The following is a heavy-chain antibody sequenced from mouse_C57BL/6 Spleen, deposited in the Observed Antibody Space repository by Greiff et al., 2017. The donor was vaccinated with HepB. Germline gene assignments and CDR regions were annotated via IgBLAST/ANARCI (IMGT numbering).Heavy chain of an antibody. CDR2: ISSGGSYT. CDR3: ARLSDYSSSYHYYAMDY. D-gene: IGHD1-1*01. J-gene: IGHJ4*01. V-gene: IGHV5-6*02. Sequence: DVKLVESGGDLVKPGGSLKLSCAASGFTFSSYGMSWVRQPPDKRLEWVATISSGGSYTYYPDSVKGRFTISRDNAKNTLYLQMSDLKTEDTAMYYCARLSDYSSSYHYYAMDYWGQGTSVTVSS. CDR1: GFTFSSYG.